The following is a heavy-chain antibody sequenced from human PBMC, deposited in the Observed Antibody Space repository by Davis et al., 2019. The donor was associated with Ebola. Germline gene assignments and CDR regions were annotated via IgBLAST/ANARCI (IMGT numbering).Heavy chain of an antibody. CDR3: ASEYGDYDYYGMDV. D-gene: IGHD4-17*01. CDR1: GFTFSSYW. CDR2: ISSSSSTI. Sequence: GGSLRLSCAASGFTFSSYWMNWVRQAPGKGLEWVSYISSSSSTIYYADSVKGRFTISRDNAKNSLYLQMNSLRDEDTAVYYCASEYGDYDYYGMDVWGQGTTVTVSS. V-gene: IGHV3-48*02. J-gene: IGHJ6*02.